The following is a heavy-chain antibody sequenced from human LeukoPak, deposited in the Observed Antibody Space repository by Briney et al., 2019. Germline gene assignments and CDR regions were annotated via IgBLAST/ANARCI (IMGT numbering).Heavy chain of an antibody. CDR2: INLNSGGT. CDR1: GYTFTGYY. D-gene: IGHD3-10*01. CDR3: ARGTMLRGENGAFEI. J-gene: IGHJ3*02. V-gene: IGHV1-2*04. Sequence: ASVKVSCKASGYTFTGYYMHWVRQAPGQGLEWMGWINLNSGGTNYAQKFQGWVTMTRDTSISTAYMELSRLRSDDTAVYDCARGTMLRGENGAFEIWGQRIIVT.